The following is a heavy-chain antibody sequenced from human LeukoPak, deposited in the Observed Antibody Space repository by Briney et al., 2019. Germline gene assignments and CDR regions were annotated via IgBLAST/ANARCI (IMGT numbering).Heavy chain of an antibody. V-gene: IGHV3-30*04. J-gene: IGHJ4*02. D-gene: IGHD3-22*01. CDR1: GFTFRSYA. CDR2: ISYDGSNK. CDR3: ARVNMIVHNFDY. Sequence: GGSLRLSCAASGFTFRSYAMHWVPQAPGKGLEGVAVISYDGSNKYYADSVEGRFTISRDNSKNTLYLQMNSLRAEDTAVYYCARVNMIVHNFDYWGQGTLVTVSS.